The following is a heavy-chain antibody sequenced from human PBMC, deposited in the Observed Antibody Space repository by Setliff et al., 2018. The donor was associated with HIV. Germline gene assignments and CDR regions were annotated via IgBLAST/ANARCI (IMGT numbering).Heavy chain of an antibody. J-gene: IGHJ6*03. V-gene: IGHV4-4*02. CDR1: GGSISSNSW. CDR2: IYHGGHT. Sequence: SETLSLTCDVSGGSISSNSWWTWVRQPPGKGLEWIGQIYHGGHTRYNPSLKSRLTMSIDKSKNQVSLELSSVTAADTAVYYCGRTMTYYYLCMDVWGNGTTVTVSS. CDR3: GRTMTYYYLCMDV.